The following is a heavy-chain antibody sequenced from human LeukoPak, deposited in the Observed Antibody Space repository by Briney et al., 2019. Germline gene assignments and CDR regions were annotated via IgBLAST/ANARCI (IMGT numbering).Heavy chain of an antibody. D-gene: IGHD6-19*01. CDR1: GFTFSSYG. V-gene: IGHV3-30*02. CDR2: IRYVGSNK. Sequence: GGSLRLSCAASGFTFSSYGMHWVRQAPGKGLEWVAFIRYVGSNKYYADSVKGRYTISRDNSKNTLYLQMNSLRAADTAVYYCAKDRPSSGWYKGYLPGDLNWGQGTLVTVSS. CDR3: AKDRPSSGWYKGYLPGDLN. J-gene: IGHJ4*02.